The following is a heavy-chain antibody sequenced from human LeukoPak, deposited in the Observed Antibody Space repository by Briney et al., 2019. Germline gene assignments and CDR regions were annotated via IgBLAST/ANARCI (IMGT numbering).Heavy chain of an antibody. CDR2: MNPNSGNT. D-gene: IGHD4-17*01. V-gene: IGHV1-8*01. Sequence: ASVKVSCKASGYTFTSYDINWVRQATGQGLEWMGWMNPNSGNTGYARKFQGRVTMTRNTSISTAYMELSSLRSEDTAVYYCARGVRVTVTTSWFDPWGQGTLVTVSS. CDR3: ARGVRVTVTTSWFDP. CDR1: GYTFTSYD. J-gene: IGHJ5*02.